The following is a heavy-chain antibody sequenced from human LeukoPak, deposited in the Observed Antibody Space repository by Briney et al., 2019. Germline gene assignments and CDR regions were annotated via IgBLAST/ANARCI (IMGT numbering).Heavy chain of an antibody. J-gene: IGHJ4*02. CDR2: ICQSGST. Sequence: SETLSLTCTVSGYSISSIHCWGWIRQPPGKGLEWIGSICQSGSTYYSPSLKSRVILSLDTSKNQFSLRLSSVTAADTAVYYCARRFLEWFDYWGQGTLVTVSS. CDR1: GYSISSIHC. D-gene: IGHD3-3*01. V-gene: IGHV4-38-2*02. CDR3: ARRFLEWFDY.